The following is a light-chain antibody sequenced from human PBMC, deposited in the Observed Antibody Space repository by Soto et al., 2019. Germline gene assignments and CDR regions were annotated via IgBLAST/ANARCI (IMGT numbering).Light chain of an antibody. CDR3: HQYDTFPYT. J-gene: IGKJ2*01. V-gene: IGKV1-33*01. CDR2: DAS. Sequence: DLQMTQSPSSLSASVGDRVTITCQASQDISNYLNWYQQKPGRAPKLLIYDASNLETGVPSRFSGSGSGTDFTFTISSLQPEDIATYYCHQYDTFPYTFGQGTKLEI. CDR1: QDISNY.